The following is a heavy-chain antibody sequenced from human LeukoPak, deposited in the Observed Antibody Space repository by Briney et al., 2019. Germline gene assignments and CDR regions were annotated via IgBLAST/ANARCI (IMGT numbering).Heavy chain of an antibody. V-gene: IGHV1-3*03. CDR1: GYTLTSYA. Sequence: ASVEVSCKASGYTLTSYAMHWVRQAPGQRLEWMGWINAGNGNTKYSQEFQGRVTITRDTSASTAYMELSSLRSEDMAVYYCAREMLDDYGDYGAFDYWGQGTLVTVSS. CDR3: AREMLDDYGDYGAFDY. D-gene: IGHD4-17*01. CDR2: INAGNGNT. J-gene: IGHJ4*02.